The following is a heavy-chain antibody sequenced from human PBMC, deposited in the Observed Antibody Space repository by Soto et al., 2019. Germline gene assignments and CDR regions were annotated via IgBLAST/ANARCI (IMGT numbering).Heavy chain of an antibody. J-gene: IGHJ5*02. CDR2: ISAYNGNT. CDR3: ARDRGRDGYNLPNWFDP. V-gene: IGHV1-18*01. D-gene: IGHD5-12*01. Sequence: QVQLVQSGAEVKKPGASVKVSCKASGYTFTSYGISWVRQAPGQGLEWMGWISAYNGNTNYAQKLQGTVTMTTDTSTSTAYMELRSLRSDDTAVYYCARDRGRDGYNLPNWFDPWGQGTLVTVSS. CDR1: GYTFTSYG.